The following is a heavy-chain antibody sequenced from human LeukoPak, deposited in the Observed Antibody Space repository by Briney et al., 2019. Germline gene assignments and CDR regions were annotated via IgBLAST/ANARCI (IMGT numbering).Heavy chain of an antibody. D-gene: IGHD3-10*01. Sequence: ASVKVSCKTSGYTFGYYGISWVRQAPGQGLEWMGWISVYNGDTKYAQGLQDRVTMATDTSISTAYMELSRLRSDDTAVYYCARARFGSFNWFDPWGQGTLVTVSS. CDR3: ARARFGSFNWFDP. CDR2: ISVYNGDT. V-gene: IGHV1-18*01. CDR1: GYTFGYYG. J-gene: IGHJ5*02.